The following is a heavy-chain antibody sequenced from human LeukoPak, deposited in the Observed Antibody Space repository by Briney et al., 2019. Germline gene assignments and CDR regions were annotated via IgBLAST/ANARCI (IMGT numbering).Heavy chain of an antibody. CDR1: GFTFSIYW. CDR3: ARWRGSWSFDY. Sequence: PGGSLRLSCAASGFTFSIYWMSWVRQAPGKGREWVANIKEDGSEKHYVDSVKGRFTMSRDNAKNSLYLQMNSLRAEGTAVYYCARWRGSWSFDYWGQGTLVTVSS. J-gene: IGHJ4*02. CDR2: IKEDGSEK. D-gene: IGHD2-15*01. V-gene: IGHV3-7*01.